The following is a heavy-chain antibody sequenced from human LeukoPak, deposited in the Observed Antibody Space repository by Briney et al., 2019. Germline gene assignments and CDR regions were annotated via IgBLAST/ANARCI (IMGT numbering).Heavy chain of an antibody. J-gene: IGHJ4*02. CDR3: ARGSWSSSIDY. D-gene: IGHD6-6*01. CDR1: GGSISSGDYY. V-gene: IGHV4-30-4*01. CDR2: IYYSGST. Sequence: KRSETLSPTCTVSGGSISSGDYYWSWIRQPPGKGLEYIGYIYYSGSTYYNPSLKSRITISVDTSKNQFSLKLSSVTAADTAVYYCARGSWSSSIDYWGQGTLVTVSS.